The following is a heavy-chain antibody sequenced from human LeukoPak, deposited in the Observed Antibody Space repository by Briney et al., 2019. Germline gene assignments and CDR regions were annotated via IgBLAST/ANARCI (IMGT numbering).Heavy chain of an antibody. J-gene: IGHJ6*02. CDR2: TYYSGST. Sequence: PSETLSLTCTVSGGSISSYYWSWIRQPPGKGLEWIGYTYYSGSTNYNPSLKSRVTISVDTSKNQFSLKLSSVTAADTAVYYCARGGWMDGMDVWGQGTTVTVSS. CDR3: ARGGWMDGMDV. V-gene: IGHV4-59*01. CDR1: GGSISSYY. D-gene: IGHD5-12*01.